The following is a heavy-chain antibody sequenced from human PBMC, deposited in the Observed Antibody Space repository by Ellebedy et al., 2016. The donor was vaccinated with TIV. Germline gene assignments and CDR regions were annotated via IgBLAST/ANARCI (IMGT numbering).Heavy chain of an antibody. J-gene: IGHJ1*01. CDR3: AKGGPAAKWEYYQH. CDR2: ISWDGGST. Sequence: PGGSLRLSCAASGFTFDDYTMHWVRQAPGKGLEWVSLISWDGGSTFYAYSVKGRFTISRDNSKNSLYLQMHSLRTEYTALYYCAKGGPAAKWEYYQHWGQGTLVTVSS. CDR1: GFTFDDYT. V-gene: IGHV3-43*01. D-gene: IGHD2-2*01.